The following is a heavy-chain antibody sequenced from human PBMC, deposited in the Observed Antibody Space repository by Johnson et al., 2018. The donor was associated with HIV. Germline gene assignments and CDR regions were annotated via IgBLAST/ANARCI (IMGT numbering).Heavy chain of an antibody. V-gene: IGHV3-33*06. CDR3: AKGQVARGAFDI. CDR2: IWYDGRNE. Sequence: QVQLVESGGGVVQPGTSLRLSCVASGFTFNSYAMHWVRQAPGKGLEWLSVIWYDGRNEYYADSVKGRFTISRDNSKHTLYLHMNSLRLEETAVYYCAKGQVARGAFDIWGQGTTVTVSS. CDR1: GFTFNSYA. J-gene: IGHJ3*02.